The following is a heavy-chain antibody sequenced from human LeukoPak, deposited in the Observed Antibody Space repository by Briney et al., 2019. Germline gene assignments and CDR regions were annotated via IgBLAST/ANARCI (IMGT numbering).Heavy chain of an antibody. V-gene: IGHV3-43D*03. D-gene: IGHD6-19*01. CDR2: ISWDGGST. J-gene: IGHJ6*03. Sequence: SGGSLRLSCAASGFTFDDYAIHWVRQAPGKGLEWVSLISWDGGSTYYADPVKGRFTISRDNSKNTLYLQMNSLRAEDTAVYYCAKGFSDDGHSGWYKADYYYYYMDVWGKGTTVTISS. CDR1: GFTFDDYA. CDR3: AKGFSDDGHSGWYKADYYYYYMDV.